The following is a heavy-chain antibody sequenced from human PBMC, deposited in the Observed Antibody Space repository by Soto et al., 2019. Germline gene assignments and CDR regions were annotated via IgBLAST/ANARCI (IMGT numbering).Heavy chain of an antibody. CDR2: IWYDGSNK. Sequence: GGSLRLSCAAAGCTFSSYGMHWVSQAPGKGLEWVAVIWYDGSNKYYADSVKGRFTISRDNSKNTLYLQMNSLRAEDTAVYYCAREGRDDYGDYVLFYYGMDVWGQGTTVTVSS. J-gene: IGHJ6*02. V-gene: IGHV3-33*01. CDR1: GCTFSSYG. CDR3: AREGRDDYGDYVLFYYGMDV. D-gene: IGHD4-17*01.